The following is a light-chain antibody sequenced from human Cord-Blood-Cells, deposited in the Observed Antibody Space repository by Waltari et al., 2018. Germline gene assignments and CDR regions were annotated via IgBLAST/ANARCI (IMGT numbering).Light chain of an antibody. CDR1: ALTTKY. CDR3: YSTDSSGNHKV. CDR2: EDS. V-gene: IGLV3-10*01. J-gene: IGLJ3*02. Sequence: SYELTQPPSVSVSTGQTAGVTCPGDALTTKYAYLYQQKSGQAPVLVIYEDSKRPSGIPERFSGSSSGTRATLTISGAQVEDEADYYCYSTDSSGNHKVFGGGTKLTVL.